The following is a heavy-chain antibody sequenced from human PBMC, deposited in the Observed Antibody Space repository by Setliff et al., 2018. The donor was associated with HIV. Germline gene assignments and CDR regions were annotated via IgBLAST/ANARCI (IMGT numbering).Heavy chain of an antibody. J-gene: IGHJ4*02. CDR2: IFTSGST. CDR3: EVAGQ. V-gene: IGHV4-4*09. Sequence: PSETLSLTCTVSGGSFSNYCWNWIRQSPGKGLEWIGYIFTSGSTHYNPSLKSRVTISVDTSKNQFSLKLRSVTAADTAVYYCEVAGQWGQGTLVTVSS. D-gene: IGHD6-19*01. CDR1: GGSFSNYC.